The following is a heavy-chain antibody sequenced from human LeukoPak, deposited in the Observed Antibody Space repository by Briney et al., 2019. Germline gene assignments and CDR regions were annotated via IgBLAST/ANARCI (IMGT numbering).Heavy chain of an antibody. J-gene: IGHJ4*02. Sequence: PGGSLRLPCAASGFTFSSYAMSWVRQAPGKGLEWVSSITGSGDRTYYADSVKGRFTISRDNSKNTLYLQMNSLRADETAVYYCASRPRADMGPLDFWGQGTLVTVSS. CDR1: GFTFSSYA. V-gene: IGHV3-23*01. CDR3: ASRPRADMGPLDF. CDR2: ITGSGDRT. D-gene: IGHD1-14*01.